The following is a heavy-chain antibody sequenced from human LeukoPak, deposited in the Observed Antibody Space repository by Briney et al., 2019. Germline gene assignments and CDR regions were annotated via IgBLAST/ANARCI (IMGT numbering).Heavy chain of an antibody. V-gene: IGHV3-23*01. D-gene: IGHD2-2*01. CDR2: IDSSGAYT. CDR1: GFTFKNYA. Sequence: GGSLRLSCVASGFTFKNYAMSWVRQAPGKGLEWVSAIDSSGAYTYYADSVRGRFIISRDNSKNSMYLQMNSLRAEDTAVYYCARDDLGYCSSTSCYGGYYYYYGMDVWGQGTTVTVSS. J-gene: IGHJ6*02. CDR3: ARDDLGYCSSTSCYGGYYYYYGMDV.